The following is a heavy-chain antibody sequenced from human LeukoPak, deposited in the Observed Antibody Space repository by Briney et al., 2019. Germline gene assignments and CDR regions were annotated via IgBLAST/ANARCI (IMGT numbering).Heavy chain of an antibody. J-gene: IGHJ6*02. D-gene: IGHD3-16*01. CDR2: FSGGGDS. V-gene: IGHV3-23*01. Sequence: PGGSLRLSCAASGLTSGIYAMSWVRQAPGKGLEWVSAFSGGGDSFYADSVRGRFSISADRSRNILYLQMNSLRVEDTAVYYCARSLIMDIWGRGTTVTVSS. CDR1: GLTSGIYA. CDR3: ARSLIMDI.